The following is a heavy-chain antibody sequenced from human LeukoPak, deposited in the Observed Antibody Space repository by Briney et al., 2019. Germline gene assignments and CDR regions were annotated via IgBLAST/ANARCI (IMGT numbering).Heavy chain of an antibody. Sequence: SETLSLTCTVSGXSVSSGSYYWNWIRQPPGKGLESIGYIYYSGSTNYNPSLNSRVTISLDTYKNQFSLKLSSVTAADTAVFYCARGYSSIRGWFDPWGQGTPVTVSS. CDR1: GXSVSSGSYY. CDR3: ARGYSSIRGWFDP. V-gene: IGHV4-61*01. J-gene: IGHJ5*02. D-gene: IGHD6-13*01. CDR2: IYYSGST.